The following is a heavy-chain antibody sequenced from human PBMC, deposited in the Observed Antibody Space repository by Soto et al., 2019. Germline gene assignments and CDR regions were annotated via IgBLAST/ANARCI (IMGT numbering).Heavy chain of an antibody. CDR1: GFTFKTYS. CDR2: ISSSSSTI. D-gene: IGHD4-17*01. CDR3: ARDSVTTVPTRSVDY. Sequence: QPGGSLRLSCVASGFTFKTYSMNWVRQAPGKGLVWVSYISSSSSTIYYTDSVKGRFTISRDNAKNSLYLQMNSLRDEDTAVYYCARDSVTTVPTRSVDYWGQGTLVTVSS. V-gene: IGHV3-48*02. J-gene: IGHJ4*02.